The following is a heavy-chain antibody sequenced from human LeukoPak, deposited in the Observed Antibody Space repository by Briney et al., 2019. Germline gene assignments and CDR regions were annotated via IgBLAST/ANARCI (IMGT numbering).Heavy chain of an antibody. D-gene: IGHD3-22*01. CDR1: GFTFDDYA. Sequence: GGSLRLSCAASGFTFDDYAMHWVRQPPGKGLEWVSGIGGNSDIIFYGDSVKGRFTISRDNAKNSLYLQMNSLRAEDTALYYCAKSSYYYDSSGTPFDYWGQGTLVTVSS. CDR2: IGGNSDII. V-gene: IGHV3-9*01. CDR3: AKSSYYYDSSGTPFDY. J-gene: IGHJ4*02.